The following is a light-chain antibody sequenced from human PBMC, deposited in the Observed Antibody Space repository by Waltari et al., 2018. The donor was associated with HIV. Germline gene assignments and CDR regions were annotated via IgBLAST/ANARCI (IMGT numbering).Light chain of an antibody. CDR2: VNSDGSH. V-gene: IGLV4-69*01. J-gene: IGLJ3*02. Sequence: QLVLTQSPSASASLGASVKHTCTLRRGHSPYAIPWNQQQPEKGPRYLMKVNSDGSHSKGDGIPDRFSGSSSGSERYLIISSLQSEDEADYYCQTWGTGIRVFGGGTKLTVL. CDR1: RGHSPYA. CDR3: QTWGTGIRV.